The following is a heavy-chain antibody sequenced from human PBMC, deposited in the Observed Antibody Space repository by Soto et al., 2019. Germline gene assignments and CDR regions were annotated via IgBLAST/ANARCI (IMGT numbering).Heavy chain of an antibody. Sequence: ASVKVSCKASGYTFTSYDINWVRQATGQGLEWMGWMDPNSGNTGYAQKFQGRVTMTRNTSISTAYMELSSLRSEDTAVYYCARGHRGKYRLPHGTNGYGMDVWGQGTTVTVSS. CDR3: ARGHRGKYRLPHGTNGYGMDV. CDR1: GYTFTSYD. D-gene: IGHD1-7*01. V-gene: IGHV1-8*01. J-gene: IGHJ6*02. CDR2: MDPNSGNT.